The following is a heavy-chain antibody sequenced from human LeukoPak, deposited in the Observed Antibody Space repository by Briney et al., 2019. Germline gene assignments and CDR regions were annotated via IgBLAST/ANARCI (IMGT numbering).Heavy chain of an antibody. D-gene: IGHD4-17*01. CDR1: GFTFSSYS. J-gene: IGHJ4*02. Sequence: GGSLRLSCAASGFTFSSYSMNWVRQAPGKGLEWVSYISFSSGTIHYADSVKGRFTISRDNSKNTLYLQMNSLRVEDTAVYYCAKSMYGDTRDFDYWGQGTLVTVSS. V-gene: IGHV3-48*01. CDR3: AKSMYGDTRDFDY. CDR2: ISFSSGTI.